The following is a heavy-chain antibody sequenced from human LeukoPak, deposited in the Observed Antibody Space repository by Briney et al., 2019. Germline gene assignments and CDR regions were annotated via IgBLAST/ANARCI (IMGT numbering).Heavy chain of an antibody. CDR3: ARDSSGWYRSNWFDP. D-gene: IGHD6-19*01. CDR2: IIPIFGTA. CDR1: RGTFSSYA. V-gene: IGHV1-69*06. J-gene: IGHJ5*02. Sequence: SVKVSCKASRGTFSSYAISWVRQAPGQGLEWMGGIIPIFGTANYAQKFQGRVTITADKSTSTAYMELSSLRSEDTAVYYCARDSSGWYRSNWFDPWGQGTLVTVSS.